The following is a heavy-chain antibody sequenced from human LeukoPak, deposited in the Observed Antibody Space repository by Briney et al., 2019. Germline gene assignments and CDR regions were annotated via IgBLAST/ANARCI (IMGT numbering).Heavy chain of an antibody. CDR2: VSPSGDIT. CDR1: GFTFSTYG. CDR3: AKDGAWLRFDD. V-gene: IGHV3-23*01. Sequence: GGSLRLSCAASGFTFSTYGMDWVRQAPGKGLEWVSGVSPSGDITYYADSVKGRFTISRDNSKNTLYLQMNNVRAEDTAVYYCAKDGAWLRFDDWGQGTLVTVSS. J-gene: IGHJ4*02. D-gene: IGHD5-12*01.